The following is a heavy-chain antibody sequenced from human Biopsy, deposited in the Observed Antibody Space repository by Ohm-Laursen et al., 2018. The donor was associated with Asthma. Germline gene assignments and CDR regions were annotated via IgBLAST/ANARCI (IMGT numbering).Heavy chain of an antibody. D-gene: IGHD4-17*01. CDR1: GGTFSRYA. Sequence: SVKVSCKASGGTFSRYAIRWVRQAPGQGLEWMGGIIPVFGTSNHAQKLQGRVTFTADGSTSSAYMELSSLTSEDSAVYYCAREVSTVDYGYYYFAMDVWGQGTTVTVSS. CDR3: AREVSTVDYGYYYFAMDV. J-gene: IGHJ6*02. V-gene: IGHV1-69*01. CDR2: IIPVFGTS.